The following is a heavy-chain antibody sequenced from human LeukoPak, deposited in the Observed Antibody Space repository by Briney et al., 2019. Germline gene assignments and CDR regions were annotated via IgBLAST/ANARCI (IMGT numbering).Heavy chain of an antibody. J-gene: IGHJ1*01. V-gene: IGHV3-30*02. CDR3: AKDLVVPAAIRDFQH. CDR1: GFTFSSYG. CDR2: IRYDGSDK. Sequence: GGSLRLSCAASGFTFSSYGMHWVRQAPGKGLEWVAFIRYDGSDKYYADSVKGRFTISRDNSKNTLYLQMNSLRAEDTAVYYCAKDLVVPAAIRDFQHWGQGTLVTVSS. D-gene: IGHD2-2*02.